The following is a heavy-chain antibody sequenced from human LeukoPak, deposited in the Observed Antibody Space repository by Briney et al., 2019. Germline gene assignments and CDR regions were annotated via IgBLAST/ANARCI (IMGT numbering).Heavy chain of an antibody. J-gene: IGHJ4*02. CDR3: VRIREDSSSFHDY. V-gene: IGHV4-30-4*08. D-gene: IGHD6-13*01. CDR2: IYYSGST. CDR1: GGSISSGDYY. Sequence: PSETLSLTCTVSGGSISSGDYYWSWIRQPPGEGLEWIGYIYYSGSTYYNPSLKSRVTISVDTSKNQFSLKLSSVTAADTAVYYCVRIREDSSSFHDYWGQGTLVTVSS.